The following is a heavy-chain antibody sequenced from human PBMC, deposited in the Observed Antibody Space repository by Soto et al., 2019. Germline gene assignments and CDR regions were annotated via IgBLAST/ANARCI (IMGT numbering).Heavy chain of an antibody. CDR1: GFTFNSSA. CDR2: TSGGAGST. V-gene: IGHV3-23*01. CDR3: AKGRYRVGWYDPYFDY. D-gene: IGHD6-19*01. J-gene: IGHJ4*02. Sequence: EVQLLEAGGGLVQPGGSLRLSCAASGFTFNSSAMSWVRQAPGKGLEWVSTTSGGAGSTYYADSVKGRFTISRDNTKNTLYLQKIILRADDTAVYYCAKGRYRVGWYDPYFDYWGQGTLVTVSS.